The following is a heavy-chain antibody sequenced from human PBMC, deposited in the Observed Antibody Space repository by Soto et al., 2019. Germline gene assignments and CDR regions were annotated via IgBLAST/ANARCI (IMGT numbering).Heavy chain of an antibody. J-gene: IGHJ4*02. CDR1: GGSISSGGYS. CDR2: IYHSGST. V-gene: IGHV4-30-2*01. Sequence: QLQLQESGSGLVKPSQTLSLTCAVSGGSISSGGYSWSWIRQPPGKGLEWIGYIYHSGSTYYNPSLQSRIHISVDRSKNQFPLKPSSVAGPDKAVYYWAGGAGVAPNYWGQGTLVTVSS. D-gene: IGHD5-12*01. CDR3: AGGAGVAPNY.